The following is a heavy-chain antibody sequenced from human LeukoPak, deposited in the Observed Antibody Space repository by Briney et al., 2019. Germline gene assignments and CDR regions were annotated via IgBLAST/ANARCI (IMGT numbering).Heavy chain of an antibody. Sequence: SETLSLTCTVSGGSINSYYWSWIRQPPGKGLECIGYIHYTGSTNYNPSLKSRVTISVDTSKSQFSLKLSSVTAADTAIYYCARALTGTRWLPNNWGQGTLVTVSS. CDR2: IHYTGST. CDR3: ARALTGTRWLPNN. CDR1: GGSINSYY. J-gene: IGHJ4*02. V-gene: IGHV4-59*01. D-gene: IGHD5-24*01.